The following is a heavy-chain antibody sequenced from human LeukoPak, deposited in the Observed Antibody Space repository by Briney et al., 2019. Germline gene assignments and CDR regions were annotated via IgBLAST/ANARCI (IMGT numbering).Heavy chain of an antibody. CDR3: ARVGLEVTTGYLDD. CDR2: NSTSGSSV. J-gene: IGHJ4*02. D-gene: IGHD2-21*02. CDR1: GSIFSTYE. Sequence: GGSLRLSCVASGSIFSTYEMNSVRQAPGKGLEWVAYNSTSGSSVYYADCLEGRFTVSRDNDKISLFLQVDSLTVADTAVYYCARVGLEVTTGYLDDWGQGTLVGVSS. V-gene: IGHV3-48*03.